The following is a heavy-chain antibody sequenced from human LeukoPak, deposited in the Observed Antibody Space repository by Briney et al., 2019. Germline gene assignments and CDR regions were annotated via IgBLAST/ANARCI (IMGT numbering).Heavy chain of an antibody. CDR3: ARRGSSSPPYYYYYMDV. J-gene: IGHJ6*03. Sequence: GGSLRLSCAASGFTFSSYGMHWVRQAPGKGLEWVAVIWYDGSNKYYADSVKGRFTISRDNSKNTLYQQMNSLRAEDTAVYYCARRGSSSPPYYYYYMDVWGKGTTVTVSS. D-gene: IGHD6-6*01. CDR1: GFTFSSYG. V-gene: IGHV3-33*01. CDR2: IWYDGSNK.